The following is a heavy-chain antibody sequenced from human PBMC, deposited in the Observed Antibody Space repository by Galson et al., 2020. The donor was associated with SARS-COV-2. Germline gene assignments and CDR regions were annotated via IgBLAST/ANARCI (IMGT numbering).Heavy chain of an antibody. CDR1: GGSISSSSYY. CDR3: ATILGGWNLRGSSGFYFDY. Sequence: SETLSLTCTVSGGSISSSSYYWGWIRQPPGKGLEWIGSIYYSGSTYYNPSLKSRVTISVDTSKNQFSLKLSSVTAADTAVYYCATILGGWNLRGSSGFYFDYWGQGTLVTVSS. V-gene: IGHV4-39*07. J-gene: IGHJ4*02. CDR2: IYYSGST. D-gene: IGHD3-22*01.